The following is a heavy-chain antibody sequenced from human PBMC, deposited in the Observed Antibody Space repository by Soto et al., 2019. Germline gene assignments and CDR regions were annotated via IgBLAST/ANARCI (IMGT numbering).Heavy chain of an antibody. CDR1: VFTFSSYG. CDR3: ARDSAHYYGSGSYYYYYYGMDV. J-gene: IGHJ6*02. D-gene: IGHD3-10*01. V-gene: IGHV3-33*01. Sequence: GGSLRLSCAASVFTFSSYGMHWVRQAPGKGLEWVAVIWYDGSNKYYADSVKGRFTISRDNSKNTLYLQMNSLRAEDTAVYYCARDSAHYYGSGSYYYYYYGMDVWGQGTTVTVSS. CDR2: IWYDGSNK.